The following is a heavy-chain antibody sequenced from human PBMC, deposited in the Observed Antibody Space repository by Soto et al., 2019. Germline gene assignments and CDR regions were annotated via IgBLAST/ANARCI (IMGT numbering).Heavy chain of an antibody. CDR1: GYTFTGYY. D-gene: IGHD3-22*01. CDR3: ARGGPYYYDSSGYLVRFDP. J-gene: IGHJ5*02. Sequence: RASVKVSCKASGYTFTGYYMHWVRQAPGQGLEWMGWINPNSGGTNYAQKFQGWVTMTRDTSISTAYMELSRLRSDDTAVYYCARGGPYYYDSSGYLVRFDPWGQGTLVTVSS. CDR2: INPNSGGT. V-gene: IGHV1-2*04.